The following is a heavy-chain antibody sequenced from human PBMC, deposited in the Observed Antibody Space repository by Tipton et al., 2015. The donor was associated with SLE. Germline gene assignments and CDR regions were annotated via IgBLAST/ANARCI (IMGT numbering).Heavy chain of an antibody. CDR3: ARVLGSRYCTNGVCSSPFYFYYDMDV. CDR1: GGSIRSSNW. D-gene: IGHD2-8*01. CDR2: IHHSGST. J-gene: IGHJ6*03. Sequence: TLSLTCAVSGGSIRSSNWWSWVRQPPGKGLEWIGEIHHSGSTNSNPSLKSRVTISVDKSKNQFSLKLSSVTVADTAVYYCARVLGSRYCTNGVCSSPFYFYYDMDVWCKGTTVTVSS. V-gene: IGHV4-4*02.